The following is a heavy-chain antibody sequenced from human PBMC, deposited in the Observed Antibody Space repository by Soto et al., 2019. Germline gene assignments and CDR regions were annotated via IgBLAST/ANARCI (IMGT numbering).Heavy chain of an antibody. Sequence: EVQLVESGGGSVQPGRSLRLSCAASGFSFDDYGMHWVRQGPGKGLEWVSGISWGSGDIYYVDSVKGRFTISRDNAKKSLYLQMNSLRTEDTALYYCARDNDLDRDGPFDYWGQGILVTVSS. V-gene: IGHV3-9*01. D-gene: IGHD2-2*03. J-gene: IGHJ4*02. CDR3: ARDNDLDRDGPFDY. CDR1: GFSFDDYG. CDR2: ISWGSGDI.